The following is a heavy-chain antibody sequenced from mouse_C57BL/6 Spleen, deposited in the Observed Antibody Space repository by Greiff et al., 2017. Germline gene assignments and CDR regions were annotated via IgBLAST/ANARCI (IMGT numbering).Heavy chain of an antibody. CDR1: GFTFTDYY. CDR2: IRNKANGYTT. CDR3: ARSGYSNGAMDY. V-gene: IGHV7-3*01. Sequence: EVQRVESGGGLVQPGGSLSLSCAASGFTFTDYYMSWVRQPPGKALEWLGFIRNKANGYTTEYSASVKGRFTISRDNSQSILYLQMNALRAEDSATYYCARSGYSNGAMDYWGQGTSVTVSS. D-gene: IGHD2-5*01. J-gene: IGHJ4*01.